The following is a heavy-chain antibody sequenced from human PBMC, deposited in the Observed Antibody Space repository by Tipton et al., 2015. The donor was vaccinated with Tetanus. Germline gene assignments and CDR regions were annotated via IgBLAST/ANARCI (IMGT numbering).Heavy chain of an antibody. Sequence: SLRLSCVASGFIVSSHYMSWVRQAPGKGLEWVSVMYSGGDTYYVDSVKGRFSISRDNAKNSLYLQMNSLRAEDTAVYYCVRDAASDYQGLDVWGLGTTVIVSS. J-gene: IGHJ6*02. V-gene: IGHV3-53*01. CDR3: VRDAASDYQGLDV. CDR1: GFIVSSHY. CDR2: MYSGGDT. D-gene: IGHD3-10*01.